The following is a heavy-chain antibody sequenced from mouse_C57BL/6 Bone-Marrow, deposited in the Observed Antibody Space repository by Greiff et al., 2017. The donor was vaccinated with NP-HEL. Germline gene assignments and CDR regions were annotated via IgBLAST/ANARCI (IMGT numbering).Heavy chain of an antibody. D-gene: IGHD1-1*01. CDR3: TRSSYYGSGC. CDR1: GYTFTDYY. CDR2: INPNNGGT. V-gene: IGHV1-26*01. J-gene: IGHJ2*01. Sequence: VQLQQSGPELVKPGASVKISCKASGYTFTDYYMNWVKQSHGKSLEWIGDINPNNGGTSYNQKFKGKAPLTVDKSSSTAYMELRSLTSEDSAVYYCTRSSYYGSGCWGQGTTLTVSS.